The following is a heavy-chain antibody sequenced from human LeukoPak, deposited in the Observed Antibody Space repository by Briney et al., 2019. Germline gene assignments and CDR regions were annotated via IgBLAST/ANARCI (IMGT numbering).Heavy chain of an antibody. CDR3: ARHPGYSSGWWYFDF. D-gene: IGHD5-18*01. Sequence: SETLSLTCTVSGGSISSSSYYWGWIRQPPGKGLEWIGYIYYSGSTNYNPSLKSRVTISVDTSKNQFSLKLSSVTAADTAVYYCARHPGYSSGWWYFDFWGQGTLVTVSS. CDR1: GGSISSSSYY. J-gene: IGHJ4*02. V-gene: IGHV4-61*05. CDR2: IYYSGST.